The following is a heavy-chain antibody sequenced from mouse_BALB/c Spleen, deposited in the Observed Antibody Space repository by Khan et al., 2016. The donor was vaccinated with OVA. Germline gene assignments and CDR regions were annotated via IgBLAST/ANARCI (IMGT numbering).Heavy chain of an antibody. CDR1: GYSITSGYA. V-gene: IGHV3-2*02. CDR3: ARGNYYGYYVDY. CDR2: ISYSGGT. J-gene: IGHJ2*01. D-gene: IGHD1-1*01. Sequence: EVQLQESGPGLVKPSQSLSLTCTVTGYSITSGYAWNWIRQFPGNKLEWMGYISYSGGTSYNPSLKSRISITRDTSKNQFFLQLNSVTTEDTATYYCARGNYYGYYVDYWGQGTPLTVSS.